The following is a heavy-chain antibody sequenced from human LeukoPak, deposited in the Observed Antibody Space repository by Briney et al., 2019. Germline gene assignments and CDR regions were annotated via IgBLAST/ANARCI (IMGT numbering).Heavy chain of an antibody. J-gene: IGHJ4*02. D-gene: IGHD6-19*01. CDR3: AKDLEGTYSSGWYGVCDY. CDR1: GFTFSSYG. Sequence: QTGGSLRLSCAASGFTFSSYGMHWVRQAPGKGLEWVAVISYDGSNKYYADSVKGRFTISRDNSKNTLYLQMNSLRAEDTAVYYCAKDLEGTYSSGWYGVCDYWGQGTLVTVSS. CDR2: ISYDGSNK. V-gene: IGHV3-30*18.